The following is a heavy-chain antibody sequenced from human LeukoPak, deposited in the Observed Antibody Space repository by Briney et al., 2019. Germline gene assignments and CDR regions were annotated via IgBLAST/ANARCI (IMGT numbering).Heavy chain of an antibody. J-gene: IGHJ4*02. V-gene: IGHV3-21*01. D-gene: IGHD3-3*01. CDR1: GFTFSSYS. CDR3: ARDLVGFLEWFLDY. Sequence: GGSLRLSCAASGFTFSSYSMNWVRQAPGKGLEWVSSISSSSSYIYYADSVKGRFTISRDNANNSLYLQMNSLRAEDTAVYYCARDLVGFLEWFLDYWGQGTLVTVSS. CDR2: ISSSSSYI.